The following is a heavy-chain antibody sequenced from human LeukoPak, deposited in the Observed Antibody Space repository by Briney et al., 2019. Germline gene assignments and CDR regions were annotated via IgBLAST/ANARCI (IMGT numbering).Heavy chain of an antibody. V-gene: IGHV3-30*04. Sequence: GGSLRLSCAASGFTFSSYAIHRVRQAPGKGLEWVAVISFYGTDAFYAHSVKGRFTISRDNSKNTLYLQMNSLRAEEKAVYYCARDQQDYWGQGTLVTVSS. J-gene: IGHJ4*02. D-gene: IGHD1/OR15-1a*01. CDR2: ISFYGTDA. CDR3: ARDQQDY. CDR1: GFTFSSYA.